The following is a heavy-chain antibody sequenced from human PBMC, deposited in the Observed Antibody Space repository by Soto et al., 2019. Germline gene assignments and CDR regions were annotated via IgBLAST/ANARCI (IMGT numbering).Heavy chain of an antibody. CDR3: ASYCSSASCNPGLDY. CDR1: GFTFSDFY. J-gene: IGHJ4*02. CDR2: ISSSSSYT. D-gene: IGHD2-2*01. Sequence: QVQLVESGGGLVKPGRSLRLSCVASGFTFSDFYMSWIRQAPGKGLEWVSYISSSSSYTNYADSVKGRFTISRDNAKNSLYLQMNSLRAEDTAVYYCASYCSSASCNPGLDYWGQGTLVTVSS. V-gene: IGHV3-11*05.